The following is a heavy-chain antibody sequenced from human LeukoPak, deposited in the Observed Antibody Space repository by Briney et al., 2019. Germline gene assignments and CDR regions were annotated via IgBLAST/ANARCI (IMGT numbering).Heavy chain of an antibody. Sequence: GGSLRLSCAASRFTFSSYGMHWVRQAPGKGLEWVAVISYDGSNKYYADSVKGRFTISRDNSKNTLYLQMNSLRAEDTAVYYCAKDEYYGSGSYYYYYYGMDVWGKGTTVTVSS. CDR2: ISYDGSNK. D-gene: IGHD3-10*01. J-gene: IGHJ6*04. CDR1: RFTFSSYG. CDR3: AKDEYYGSGSYYYYYYGMDV. V-gene: IGHV3-30*18.